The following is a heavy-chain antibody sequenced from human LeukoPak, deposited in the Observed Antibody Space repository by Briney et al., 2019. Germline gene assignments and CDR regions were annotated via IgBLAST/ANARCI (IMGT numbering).Heavy chain of an antibody. CDR2: IGGSGGTT. CDR1: GFTFSSYS. Sequence: GGSLRLSCAASGFTFSSYSMNWVRQAPGKGLEWVSAIGGSGGTTYYADSVKGRFTISRDNSKNTLYLQMNSLRAEDTAVYYCAKAGSIRFDYWGQGTLVTVSS. J-gene: IGHJ4*02. CDR3: AKAGSIRFDY. V-gene: IGHV3-23*01. D-gene: IGHD1-26*01.